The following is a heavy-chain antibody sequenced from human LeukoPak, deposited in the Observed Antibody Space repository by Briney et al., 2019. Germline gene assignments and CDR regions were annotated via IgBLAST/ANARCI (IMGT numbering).Heavy chain of an antibody. V-gene: IGHV4-39*01. D-gene: IGHD6-13*01. Sequence: AETLSLTCTVSGGSISSSSYYWVWIRQPPGKGLEWFGSIYYSGSTYYNPSLKSRVTLSVDTSKNQFALKLSSVTAADTAVYYCARCRIAAAEAFDYWGQGTLVTVS. CDR1: GGSISSSSYY. CDR3: ARCRIAAAEAFDY. J-gene: IGHJ4*02. CDR2: IYYSGST.